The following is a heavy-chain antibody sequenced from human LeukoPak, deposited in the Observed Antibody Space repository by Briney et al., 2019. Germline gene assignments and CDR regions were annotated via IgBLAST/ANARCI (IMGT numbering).Heavy chain of an antibody. D-gene: IGHD1-26*01. CDR1: GGSFSGYY. Sequence: SETLSPTCAVYGGSFSGYYWSWIRQPPGKGLEWIGEINHSGSTNYNPSLKSRVTISLDTSKNQFSLKLSSVTAADTAVYYCAKSPGRNFDLWGRGTLVTVSS. J-gene: IGHJ2*01. V-gene: IGHV4-34*01. CDR3: AKSPGRNFDL. CDR2: INHSGST.